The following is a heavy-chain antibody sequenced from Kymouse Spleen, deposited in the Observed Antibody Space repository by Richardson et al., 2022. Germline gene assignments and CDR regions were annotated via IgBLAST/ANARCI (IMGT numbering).Heavy chain of an antibody. CDR3: ASLLLWFGESWDY. CDR1: GGSISSSSYY. CDR2: IYYSGST. Sequence: QLQLQESGPGLVKPSETLSLTCTVSGGSISSSSYYWGWIRQPPGKGLEWIGSIYYSGSTYYNPSLKSRVTISVDTSKNQFSLKLSSVTAADTAVYYCASLLLWFGESWDYWGQGTLVTVSS. J-gene: IGHJ4*02. V-gene: IGHV4-39*01. D-gene: IGHD3-10*01.